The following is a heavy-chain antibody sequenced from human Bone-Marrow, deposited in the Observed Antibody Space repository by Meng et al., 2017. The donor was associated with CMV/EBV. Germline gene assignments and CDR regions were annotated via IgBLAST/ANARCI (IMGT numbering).Heavy chain of an antibody. Sequence: GESLKISCAASGFTFSSYWMHWVRQAPGKGLEWVANINQDGSVRDYVDSVKGRFTISRDNAKNSLYLHMSSLRVEDTAVYYCWGSCNWGQGTLVTVSS. CDR3: WGSCN. CDR1: GFTFSSYW. CDR2: INQDGSVR. D-gene: IGHD7-27*01. J-gene: IGHJ4*02. V-gene: IGHV3-7*01.